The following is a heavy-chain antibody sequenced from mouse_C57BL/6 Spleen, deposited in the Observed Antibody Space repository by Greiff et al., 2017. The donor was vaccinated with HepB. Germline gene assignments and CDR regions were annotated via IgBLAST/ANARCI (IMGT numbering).Heavy chain of an antibody. CDR3: ARYPITTVGYFDV. Sequence: QVHVKQPGAELVKPGASVKMSCKASGYTFTSYWITWVKQRPGQGLEWIGDIYPGSGSTNYNEKFKSKATLTVDTSSSTAYMQLSSLTSEDSAVYYCARYPITTVGYFDVWGTGTTVTVSS. D-gene: IGHD1-1*01. CDR2: IYPGSGST. V-gene: IGHV1-55*01. J-gene: IGHJ1*03. CDR1: GYTFTSYW.